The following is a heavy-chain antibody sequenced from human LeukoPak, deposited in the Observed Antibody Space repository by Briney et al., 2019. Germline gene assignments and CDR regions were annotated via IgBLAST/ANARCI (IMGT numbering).Heavy chain of an antibody. CDR1: GGSFSGYY. J-gene: IGHJ5*02. CDR2: INHSGST. CDR3: ARGGYGTLNWFDP. V-gene: IGHV4-34*01. D-gene: IGHD2-15*01. Sequence: SETPSLTCAVFGGSFSGYYWSWIRQPPGKGLEWIGEINHSGSTIYNPSFKSRVTISVDTSKNQFSLKLSSVTAADTAVYYCARGGYGTLNWFDPWGQGTLVTVSS.